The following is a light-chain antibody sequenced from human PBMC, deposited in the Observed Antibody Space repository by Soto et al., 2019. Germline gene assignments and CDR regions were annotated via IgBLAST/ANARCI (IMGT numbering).Light chain of an antibody. Sequence: DIQMTQSPSTLSASVGERVTITCRASQSISSWLAWYQQKPGKAPKLLIYKASSLESGVPSRFSGSGAGTEFTLTISSLQPDDFATYYCQQYNSSPWTFGQGTKVEI. CDR3: QQYNSSPWT. CDR1: QSISSW. V-gene: IGKV1-5*03. J-gene: IGKJ1*01. CDR2: KAS.